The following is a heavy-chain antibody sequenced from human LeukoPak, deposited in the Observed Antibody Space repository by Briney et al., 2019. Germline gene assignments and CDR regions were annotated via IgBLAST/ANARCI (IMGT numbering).Heavy chain of an antibody. CDR3: ARGFRCSGRYFIPYYYSGMDV. Sequence: PSETLSLTCAVYGRHFSGYYWSCIPQPPGKGREWVGEINHIGSTNYNPSLKRRVTISGDTTKNQFLLRTTSVTAAEPDSLSGARGFRCSGRYFIPYYYSGMDVWGQGTTVTVSS. CDR1: GRHFSGYY. J-gene: IGHJ6*02. V-gene: IGHV4-34*01. CDR2: INHIGST. D-gene: IGHD3-10*02.